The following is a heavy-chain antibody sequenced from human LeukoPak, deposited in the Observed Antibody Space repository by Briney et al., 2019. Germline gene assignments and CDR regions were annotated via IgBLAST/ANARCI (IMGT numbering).Heavy chain of an antibody. V-gene: IGHV5-51*01. Sequence: GESLQISFKGSGYRFTTYWIAWVRPMPGKGLEWMGIIYPGDSDPRYNPSFQGQVTISAGKSISTAYLQWSTVKASDTAMYYCARQSPYCTSTSCSATWFDPWGQGTLVTVSS. CDR2: IYPGDSDP. D-gene: IGHD2-2*01. CDR1: GYRFTTYW. CDR3: ARQSPYCTSTSCSATWFDP. J-gene: IGHJ5*02.